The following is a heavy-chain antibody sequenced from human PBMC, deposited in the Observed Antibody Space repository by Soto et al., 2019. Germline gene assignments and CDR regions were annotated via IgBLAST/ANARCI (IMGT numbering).Heavy chain of an antibody. CDR1: GFTFSSYA. D-gene: IGHD6-19*01. CDR3: AKGGVPGYSSGCFEF. J-gene: IGHJ4*02. Sequence: GGSLRFSCAASGFTFSSYAMSWVRQAPGKGLEWVSGISGSGGSTYYADSVKGRFTISRDNSKNTLYLQMNSLRAEDTAVYYCAKGGVPGYSSGCFEFWGRGTLVTVSS. CDR2: ISGSGGST. V-gene: IGHV3-23*01.